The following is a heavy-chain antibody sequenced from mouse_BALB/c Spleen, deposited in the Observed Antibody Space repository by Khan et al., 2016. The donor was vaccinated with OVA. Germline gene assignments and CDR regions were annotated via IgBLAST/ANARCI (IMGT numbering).Heavy chain of an antibody. Sequence: VQLQESGAELVKPGASVKLSCKASGYTFTSYYMYWVKQRPGQGLEWIGEINPSNGGTNVNEKFKSKATLTVDKSSSTAYMEVSSLTYEDSAVYYCTRGGYGSPFAYWGQGTLVTVSA. CDR3: TRGGYGSPFAY. CDR2: INPSNGGT. CDR1: GYTFTSYY. J-gene: IGHJ3*01. D-gene: IGHD1-1*01. V-gene: IGHV1S81*02.